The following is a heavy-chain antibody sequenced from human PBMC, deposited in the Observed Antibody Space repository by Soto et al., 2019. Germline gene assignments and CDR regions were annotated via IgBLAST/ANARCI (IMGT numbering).Heavy chain of an antibody. D-gene: IGHD6-19*01. CDR3: AKDLHGWDTDYYYHYGMDV. Sequence: ASVKVSCKVSGYTLTELSMHWVRQAPGKGLEWMGGFDPEDGETIYAQKFQGRVTMTEDTSTDTAYMELSSLRSEDTAVYYCAKDLHGWDTDYYYHYGMDVWGQGTTVTVSS. CDR1: GYTLTELS. V-gene: IGHV1-24*01. CDR2: FDPEDGET. J-gene: IGHJ6*02.